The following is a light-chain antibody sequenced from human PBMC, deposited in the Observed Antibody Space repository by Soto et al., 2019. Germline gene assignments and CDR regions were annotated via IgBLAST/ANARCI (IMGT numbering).Light chain of an antibody. J-gene: IGKJ5*01. Sequence: DIQMTQSPSSVSESVGDGVTITCGASQGISSWLAWYQQKPGKDPKLLIYAASSLQSGVPSRFSGIVSGTDFNLTISRLQPEDCATYYGQQANSFTPTFGPLTRRENK. V-gene: IGKV1-12*01. CDR3: QQANSFTPT. CDR2: AAS. CDR1: QGISSW.